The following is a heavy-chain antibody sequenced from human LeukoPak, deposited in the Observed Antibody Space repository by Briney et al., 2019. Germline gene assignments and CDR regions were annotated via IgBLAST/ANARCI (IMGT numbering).Heavy chain of an antibody. J-gene: IGHJ4*02. CDR1: GYTFTGYY. D-gene: IGHD5-18*01. V-gene: IGHV1-2*02. CDR2: INPNSGGT. Sequence: ASVKVSCKASGYTFTGYYMHWVRQAPGQGLEWMGWINPNSGGTDYAQKFQGRVTMTRDTSISTAYMELSRLRSDDTAVYYCARSHGYSWDFDYWGQGTLVTVSS. CDR3: ARSHGYSWDFDY.